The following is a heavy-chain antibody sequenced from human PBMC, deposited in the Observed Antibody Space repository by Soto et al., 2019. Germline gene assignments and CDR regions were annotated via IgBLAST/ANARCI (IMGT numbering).Heavy chain of an antibody. Sequence: PGRSLRLSCAASGFTFSSYGMHWVRQAPGKWLEWVAVISYDGSNKYYADSVTGRFTLSRDTSKNTPYLQMNTLRAADTAVYYCAESATEDFGWGSRSCWFDSWGQGTLVTVSS. D-gene: IGHD3-9*01. V-gene: IGHV3-30*18. CDR2: ISYDGSNK. CDR1: GFTFSSYG. CDR3: AESATEDFGWGSRSCWFDS. J-gene: IGHJ5*01.